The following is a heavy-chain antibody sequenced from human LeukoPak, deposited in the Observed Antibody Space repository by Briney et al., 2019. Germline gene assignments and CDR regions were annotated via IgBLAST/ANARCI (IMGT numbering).Heavy chain of an antibody. D-gene: IGHD3-10*01. CDR1: GGSISSGSYY. CDR2: IYTSGST. CDR3: ASRLSYGSGTIGPFDP. Sequence: TSQTLSLTCTVSGGSISSGSYYWNWIRQPAGKGLEWIGRIYTSGSTNHNPYYNPSLKSRVTISVDKSKNQFSLKLSSVTAADTAVYYCASRLSYGSGTIGPFDPWGQGTLVTVSS. J-gene: IGHJ5*02. V-gene: IGHV4-61*02.